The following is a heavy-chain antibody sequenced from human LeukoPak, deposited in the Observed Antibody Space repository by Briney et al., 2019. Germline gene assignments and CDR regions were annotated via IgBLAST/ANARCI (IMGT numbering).Heavy chain of an antibody. J-gene: IGHJ4*02. CDR2: ISPSGDRT. CDR3: AIMHGYYDGSGYWVQ. CDR1: GFTFGSYA. Sequence: GGSLRLPCAASGFTFGSYAMSWVRQAPGKGLEWVSFISPSGDRTSNADSVEGRFTISRDNPRNTLYSQMNSLRDEDTAVYYCAIMHGYYDGSGYWVQWGQGTLVTVSS. D-gene: IGHD3-22*01. V-gene: IGHV3-23*01.